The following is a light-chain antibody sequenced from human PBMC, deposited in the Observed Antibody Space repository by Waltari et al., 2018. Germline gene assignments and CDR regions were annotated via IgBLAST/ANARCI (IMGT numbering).Light chain of an antibody. V-gene: IGKV1-9*01. CDR3: QQLNSIPPT. Sequence: IQLTQSPSSPAASVGYRVTITCRASQGITSYLAWYQQKPGKAPNLLIYAASSLQSGVPSRFSGSGSGTDFTLTISSLQPEDFATYYCQQLNSIPPTFGGGTNVEIK. CDR1: QGITSY. J-gene: IGKJ4*01. CDR2: AAS.